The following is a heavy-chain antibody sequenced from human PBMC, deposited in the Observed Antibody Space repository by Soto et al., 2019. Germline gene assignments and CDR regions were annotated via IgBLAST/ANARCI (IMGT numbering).Heavy chain of an antibody. J-gene: IGHJ5*02. V-gene: IGHV4-39*01. CDR2: IYYSGST. Sequence: SETLSLTCTVSGGSISSSSYYWGWIRQPPGKGLEWIGSIYYSGSTYYNPSLKSRVTISVDTSKNQFSLKLSSVTAADTAVYYCARHSHVGYCSGGSCPNWFDPWGQGTLVTVSS. CDR3: ARHSHVGYCSGGSCPNWFDP. CDR1: GGSISSSSYY. D-gene: IGHD2-15*01.